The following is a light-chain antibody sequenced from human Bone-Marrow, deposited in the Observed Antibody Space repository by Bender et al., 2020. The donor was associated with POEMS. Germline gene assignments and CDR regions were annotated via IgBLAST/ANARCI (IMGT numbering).Light chain of an antibody. V-gene: IGLV3-21*02. J-gene: IGLJ1*01. Sequence: SYVLTQPPSVSVAPGQTARVTCGGHDIEDKSVHWYQQRPGQAPVLVVYDDYDRPSGIPERFSGSNSGNTATLTINRVEAGDEAVYYCQVWDPSGDQSYVFGPGTEVSVL. CDR1: DIEDKS. CDR3: QVWDPSGDQSYV. CDR2: DDY.